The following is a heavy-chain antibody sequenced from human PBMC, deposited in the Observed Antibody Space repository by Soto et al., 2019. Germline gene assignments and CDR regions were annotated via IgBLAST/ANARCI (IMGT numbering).Heavy chain of an antibody. J-gene: IGHJ4*02. CDR2: IYYSGST. D-gene: IGHD6-13*01. Sequence: SETLSLTCIVSGASVSDYYWSWIRQPPGKELEWIGYIYYSGSTNYNPSLKSRVTISVDTSKNQFSLKLSSVTAADTAVYYCARGAAAGIYPAYFDYWGQGTLVTVSS. CDR3: ARGAAAGIYPAYFDY. CDR1: GASVSDYY. V-gene: IGHV4-59*02.